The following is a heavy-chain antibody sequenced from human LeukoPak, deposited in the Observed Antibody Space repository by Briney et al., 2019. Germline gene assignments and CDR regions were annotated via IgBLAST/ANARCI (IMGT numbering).Heavy chain of an antibody. D-gene: IGHD3-10*01. CDR2: IIPIFGTA. V-gene: IGHV1-69*13. CDR3: ARNGDYYGSGSYNYYYYMDV. J-gene: IGHJ6*03. CDR1: GYTFTSYG. Sequence: SVKVSCEASGYTFTSYGISWVRQAPGQGLEWMGGIIPIFGTANYAQKFQGRVTITADESTSTAYMELSSLRSEDTAVYYCARNGDYYGSGSYNYYYYMDVWGKGTTVTISS.